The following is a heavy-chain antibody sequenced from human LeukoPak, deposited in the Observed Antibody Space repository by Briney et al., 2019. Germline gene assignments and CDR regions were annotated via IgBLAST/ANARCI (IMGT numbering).Heavy chain of an antibody. J-gene: IGHJ6*03. CDR2: IKKDGSER. Sequence: GGTLRLSCAASGFTFSSYWMSWVRQAPGPGLEGVANIKKDGSERYYVDSVKGRFTISRDNAKNSLYLQMNSLRAENTAVYYCAREYYYDSSGYYYGPFYYYYMDVWGKGTTVTVSS. CDR1: GFTFSSYW. V-gene: IGHV3-7*01. CDR3: AREYYYDSSGYYYGPFYYYYMDV. D-gene: IGHD3-22*01.